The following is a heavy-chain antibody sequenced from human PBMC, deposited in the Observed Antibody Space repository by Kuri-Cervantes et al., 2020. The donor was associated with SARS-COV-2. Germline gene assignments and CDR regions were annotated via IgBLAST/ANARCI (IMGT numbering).Heavy chain of an antibody. D-gene: IGHD2-15*01. V-gene: IGHV1-18*01. CDR1: GYTFTSYG. CDR3: ARGSWQDPLY. CDR2: ISAYNGNT. J-gene: IGHJ4*02. Sequence: ASVKVSCKASGYTFTSYGISWVRQAPGQGLEWMGWISAYNGNTNYAQKLQGRFTMTRDTSASTAYMELSSLRSEDTAVYYCARGSWQDPLYWGQGTLVTVSS.